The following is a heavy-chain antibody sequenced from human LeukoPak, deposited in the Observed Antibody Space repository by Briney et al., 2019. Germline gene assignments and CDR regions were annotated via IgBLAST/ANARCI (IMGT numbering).Heavy chain of an antibody. D-gene: IGHD6-6*01. Sequence: GASVKVSCKASGGTFSSYAISWVRQAPGQGLEWMGGIIPIFGTANYAQKFQGRVTITTDESTSTAYMELSSLRSEDTAVYYCARGRSIAARPGYFDYWGQGTLVTVSS. CDR3: ARGRSIAARPGYFDY. V-gene: IGHV1-69*05. CDR2: IIPIFGTA. CDR1: GGTFSSYA. J-gene: IGHJ4*02.